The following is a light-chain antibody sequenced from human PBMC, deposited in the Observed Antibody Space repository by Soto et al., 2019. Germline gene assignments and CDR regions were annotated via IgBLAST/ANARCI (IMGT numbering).Light chain of an antibody. V-gene: IGKV1-39*01. CDR2: GAS. Sequence: TQSPATLSLSPGERATLSCRASQSVSSYLAWYQQKPGKAPKLLIYGASSLQSGVPSRFSGSGSGTDFTLTISSLQPEDFATYYCQQSYSTPRTFGQGTRLE. CDR1: QSVSSY. J-gene: IGKJ5*01. CDR3: QQSYSTPRT.